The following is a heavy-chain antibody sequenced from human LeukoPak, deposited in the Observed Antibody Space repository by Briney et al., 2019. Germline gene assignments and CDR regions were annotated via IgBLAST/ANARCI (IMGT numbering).Heavy chain of an antibody. Sequence: PGESLRLSCADPEFIFRNFGMSWIRQAPGKGLEWVSHISDVVAHTWYADSVKGRFIISRDNSNNRVFLQMNSLRPEDTPLYYCAKDNYGGVYASWGQGTLVTVSS. D-gene: IGHD3-16*01. V-gene: IGHV3-23*01. CDR2: ISDVVAHT. J-gene: IGHJ5*02. CDR1: EFIFRNFG. CDR3: AKDNYGGVYAS.